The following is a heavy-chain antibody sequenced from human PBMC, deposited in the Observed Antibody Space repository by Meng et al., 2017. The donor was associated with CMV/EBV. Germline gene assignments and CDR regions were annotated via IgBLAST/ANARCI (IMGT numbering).Heavy chain of an antibody. CDR1: GFTFSSYG. CDR3: AKVDCTSTNCYFTDV. D-gene: IGHD2-2*01. J-gene: IGHJ6*02. Sequence: GESLKISCAASGFTFSSYGMHWVRQAPGKGLEWVAFIWYDGSNKYYADSVKGRFSISRDNSKNTLYVQMNSLRAEDTAVYYCAKVDCTSTNCYFTDVWGQGITVTVSS. V-gene: IGHV3-30*02. CDR2: IWYDGSNK.